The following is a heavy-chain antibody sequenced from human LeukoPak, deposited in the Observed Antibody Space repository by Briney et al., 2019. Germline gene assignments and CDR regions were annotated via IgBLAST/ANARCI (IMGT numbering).Heavy chain of an antibody. CDR3: AKDVSGSIDS. V-gene: IGHV3-43*02. CDR1: GFIFSDYN. D-gene: IGHD5/OR15-5a*01. CDR2: ISGDGGRT. Sequence: GGSLRLSCAASGFIFSDYNMHWVRQVPGKGLEWVSIISGDGGRTSYADSVKGRVTISSDNSKNSLYLQMNSLRTEDTAFYYCAKDVSGSIDSWGQGTLVTVSS. J-gene: IGHJ4*02.